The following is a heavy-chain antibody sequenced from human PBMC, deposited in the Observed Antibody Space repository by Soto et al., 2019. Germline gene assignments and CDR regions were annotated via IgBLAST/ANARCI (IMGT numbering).Heavy chain of an antibody. CDR3: ARTMPAAGTFDY. CDR2: IDGNNEK. CDR1: GFSLITGGVR. D-gene: IGHD6-13*01. V-gene: IGHV2-70*04. Sequence: SCPTLVNPTQTLTLTCTFSGFSLITGGVRVSWIRQPPGQALEWLARIDGNNEKYYTTSLKTRLTISKDNSKNQVVLTMTNMDPVDTGTYYCARTMPAAGTFDYLGQGAMGTVYS. J-gene: IGHJ4*02.